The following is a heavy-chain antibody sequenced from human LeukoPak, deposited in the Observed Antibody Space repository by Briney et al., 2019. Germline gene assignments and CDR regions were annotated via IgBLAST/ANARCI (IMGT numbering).Heavy chain of an antibody. J-gene: IGHJ6*02. CDR3: ARDFAPYDSSGYYLEELYYYYGMDV. CDR2: ISYDGSNK. CDR1: GFTFSSYA. D-gene: IGHD3-22*01. V-gene: IGHV3-30-3*01. Sequence: PGGSLRLSCAASGFTFSSYAMHWVRQAPGKGLEWVAVISYDGSNKYYADSVKGRFTISRDNSKNTLYLQMNSLRAEDTAVYYCARDFAPYDSSGYYLEELYYYYGMDVWGQGTTVTVSS.